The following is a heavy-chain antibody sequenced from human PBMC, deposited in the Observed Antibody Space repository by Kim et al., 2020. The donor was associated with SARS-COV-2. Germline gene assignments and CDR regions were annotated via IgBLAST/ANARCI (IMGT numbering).Heavy chain of an antibody. CDR3: ASTTMVIY. D-gene: IGHD4-17*01. CDR2: SSSYI. V-gene: IGHV3-21*01. Sequence: SSSYIYYADSVKGRFTISRDNAKNSLYRQMNSLRAEDTAVYYSASTTMVIYWGQGTLVTVSS. J-gene: IGHJ4*02.